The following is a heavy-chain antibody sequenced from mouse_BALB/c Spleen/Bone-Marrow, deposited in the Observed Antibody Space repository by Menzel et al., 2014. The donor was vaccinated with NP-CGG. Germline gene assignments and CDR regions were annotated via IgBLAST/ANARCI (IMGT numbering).Heavy chain of an antibody. D-gene: IGHD2-2*01. V-gene: IGHV1-39*01. J-gene: IGHJ1*01. CDR2: IDPYYGGT. CDR3: ASYGYDYWYFDV. Sequence: VQLQQSGPELEKPGASVKISCKASGYSFTGYNMNWVKQSIGKSLEWIGNIDPYYGGTSYNQEFKGKATLTVDKSSSTAYMQLKSLTSEDSAIYYCASYGYDYWYFDVWGAGTTVTVSS. CDR1: GYSFTGYN.